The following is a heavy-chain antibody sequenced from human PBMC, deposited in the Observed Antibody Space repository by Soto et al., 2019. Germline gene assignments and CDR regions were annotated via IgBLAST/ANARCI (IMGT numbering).Heavy chain of an antibody. CDR2: INHSGGT. Sequence: KTSETLSLTCAVYGGSFSAYYWSWIRQPPGKGLEWIGEINHSGGTSYNPSLKSRVTISVDTSKSQFSLKLTSVTAADRAVYYCARGSVDTVDSSGFYEYWGRGTPVTVSS. J-gene: IGHJ4*02. V-gene: IGHV4-34*01. CDR3: ARGSVDTVDSSGFYEY. D-gene: IGHD3-22*01. CDR1: GGSFSAYY.